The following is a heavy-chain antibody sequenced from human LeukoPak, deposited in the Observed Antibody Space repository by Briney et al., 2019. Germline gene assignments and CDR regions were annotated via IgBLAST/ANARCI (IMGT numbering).Heavy chain of an antibody. CDR2: IYVSGDT. V-gene: IGHV3-53*01. J-gene: IGHJ4*02. CDR1: GFTVSDFY. Sequence: GGSLRLSCAASGFTVSDFYMSWVRQAPGKGLEWVSLIYVSGDTYYTDSVKGRFTISRDTSENSLYLQMNSLRVEDTAVYYCARDRLQYFDYWGQGTLVTVSS. D-gene: IGHD3-16*01. CDR3: ARDRLQYFDY.